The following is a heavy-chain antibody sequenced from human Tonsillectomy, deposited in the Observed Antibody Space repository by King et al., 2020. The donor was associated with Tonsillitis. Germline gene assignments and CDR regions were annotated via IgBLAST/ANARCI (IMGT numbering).Heavy chain of an antibody. V-gene: IGHV3-30*04. CDR1: GFTFSSYA. J-gene: IGHJ4*02. CDR3: VKDKGPLGGLGSDY. D-gene: IGHD3-16*01. CDR2: ISYDGVDR. Sequence: VQLVESGGGVVQPGRSLRLSCAASGFTFSSYAIHWVRQAPGKGLEWVAVISYDGVDRYYADSVKGRFTISRDNSKNTLYLQMSSLRDEDTSVYYCVKDKGPLGGLGSDYWGQGILVTVSS.